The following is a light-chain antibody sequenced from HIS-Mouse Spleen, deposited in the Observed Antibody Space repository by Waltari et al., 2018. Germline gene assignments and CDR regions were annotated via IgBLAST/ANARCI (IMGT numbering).Light chain of an antibody. CDR1: SRDVGGYNY. CDR2: EVS. Sequence: QSALTQPPSASGSPGQSVTTSCTGTSRDVGGYNYVSRYQQHPGKAPKLMIYEVSKRPSGVPDRFSGSKSGNTASLTVSGLQAEDEADYYCSSYAGSNIVVFGGGTKLTVL. V-gene: IGLV2-8*01. J-gene: IGLJ2*01. CDR3: SSYAGSNIVV.